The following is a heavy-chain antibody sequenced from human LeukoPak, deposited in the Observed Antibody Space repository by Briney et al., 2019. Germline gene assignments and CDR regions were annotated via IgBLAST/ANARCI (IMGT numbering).Heavy chain of an antibody. CDR2: INQDGREQ. V-gene: IGHV3-7*04. CDR3: TGGALDY. CDR1: GFTFSDYW. J-gene: IGHJ4*02. Sequence: GGSQRLSCAASGFTFSDYWMSWVRQAPGQGLEWVAKINQDGREQHFVDSVKGRFTISRDNAKNSLFLQMDSLRAEDTAVYYCTGGALDYWGQGALVTVSS.